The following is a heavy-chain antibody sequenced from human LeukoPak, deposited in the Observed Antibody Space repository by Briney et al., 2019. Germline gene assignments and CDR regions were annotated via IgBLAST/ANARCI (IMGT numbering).Heavy chain of an antibody. CDR3: ARESSVVRGVITDFDY. D-gene: IGHD3-10*01. CDR1: GFTFNNYA. J-gene: IGHJ4*02. Sequence: PGGSLRLSCAASGFTFNNYAMSWVRQAPGKGLEWVANIKADGSEKFYVDSVKGRFTISRDNAKNSLYLQMNSLRAEDTAVYYCARESSVVRGVITDFDYWGQGTLVTVSS. V-gene: IGHV3-7*01. CDR2: IKADGSEK.